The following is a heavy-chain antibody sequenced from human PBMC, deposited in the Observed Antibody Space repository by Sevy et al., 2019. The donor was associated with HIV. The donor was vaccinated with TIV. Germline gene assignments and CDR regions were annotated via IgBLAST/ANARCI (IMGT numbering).Heavy chain of an antibody. CDR2: IKEAGTEK. CDR1: GFNFRNYR. D-gene: IGHD1-26*01. Sequence: GGSLRLSCEVSGFNFRNYRMSWVRQAPGKGLEWVAYIKEAGTEKNYVDSVKGRFTISRDNGKNSLDLQMNSLRVADTATYYWARESGDLYYFDYWGPGTLVTVSS. J-gene: IGHJ4*02. CDR3: ARESGDLYYFDY. V-gene: IGHV3-7*01.